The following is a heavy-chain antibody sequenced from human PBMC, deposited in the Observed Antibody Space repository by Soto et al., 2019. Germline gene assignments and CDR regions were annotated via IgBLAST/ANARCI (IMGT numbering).Heavy chain of an antibody. V-gene: IGHV4-34*01. D-gene: IGHD6-13*01. Sequence: SETLSLTCAVYGGSFSGYYWTWIRQPPGTGLEWIGEINHSGSTYYNPSLKSRVTISVDTSKNQFSLKLSSVTAADTAVYYCARCIAAAGTYYYYYGMDVWGQGTTVTVSS. CDR2: INHSGST. J-gene: IGHJ6*02. CDR1: GGSFSGYY. CDR3: ARCIAAAGTYYYYYGMDV.